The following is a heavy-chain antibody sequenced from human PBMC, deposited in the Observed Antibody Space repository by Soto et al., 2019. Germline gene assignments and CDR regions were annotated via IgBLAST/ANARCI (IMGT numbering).Heavy chain of an antibody. D-gene: IGHD3-10*01. CDR3: XXXXXXXXXXXXXXRGVIDY. Sequence: EVQLLESGGGLVQPGGSLRLSCAASGFTFSSYAMSWVRQAPGKGLEWVSAXXGSGGSTYYADSVKGRFTISRDNXXXXXXXXXXXXXXXXXXXXXXXXXXXXXXXXXXXXRGVIDYWGQGTLVTVSS. J-gene: IGHJ4*02. CDR1: GFTFSSYA. V-gene: IGHV3-23*01. CDR2: XXGSGGST.